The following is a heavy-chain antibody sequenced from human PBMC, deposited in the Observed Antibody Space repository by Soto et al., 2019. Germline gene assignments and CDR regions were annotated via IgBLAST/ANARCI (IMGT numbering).Heavy chain of an antibody. J-gene: IGHJ5*02. V-gene: IGHV3-15*01. D-gene: IGHD2-15*01. CDR3: TTDLWRIAVVVGSTGYFNP. CDR2: IKSKTAGGTT. CDR1: GFTFSDAW. Sequence: PGPSLRLSCAASGFTFSDAWMSLVRQAPGKGLDCVCRIKSKTAGGTTEYAAPVRGRFTISRDDSKNTLYLQMNSLKTEDTAVYYCTTDLWRIAVVVGSTGYFNPWGQGT.